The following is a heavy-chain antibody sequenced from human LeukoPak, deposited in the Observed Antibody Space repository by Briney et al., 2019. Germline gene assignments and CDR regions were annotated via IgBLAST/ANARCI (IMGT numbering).Heavy chain of an antibody. V-gene: IGHV3-11*01. Sequence: PGGSLRLSCAASGFTFSDYYMSWIRQAPGKGLEWVSYISSSGSTIYYADSVKGRFTISRDNAKNSLYLQMNSLRAEDTAVYYCARGSSLLTTSYYYYGMDVWGQGTTVTVSS. CDR1: GFTFSDYY. J-gene: IGHJ6*02. CDR2: ISSSGSTI. D-gene: IGHD4-17*01. CDR3: ARGSSLLTTSYYYYGMDV.